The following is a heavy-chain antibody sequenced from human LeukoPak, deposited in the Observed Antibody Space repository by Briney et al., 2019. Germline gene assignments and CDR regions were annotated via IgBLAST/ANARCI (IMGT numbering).Heavy chain of an antibody. CDR1: GYTFTGYY. Sequence: ASVKVSCKASGYTFTGYYMHGVRQAPGQGLEWMGWINPNSGGTNYAQKFQGWVTMTRDTSISTAYMELSRLRSDDTAVYYCARDGTVAGTYRSDFGYEYFQHWGQGTLVTVSS. CDR3: ARDGTVAGTYRSDFGYEYFQH. CDR2: INPNSGGT. J-gene: IGHJ1*01. D-gene: IGHD6-19*01. V-gene: IGHV1-2*04.